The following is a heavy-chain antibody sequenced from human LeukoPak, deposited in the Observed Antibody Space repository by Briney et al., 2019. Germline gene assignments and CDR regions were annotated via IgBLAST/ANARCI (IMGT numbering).Heavy chain of an antibody. Sequence: GGSLRLSCAASGFTVSSNYMSWVRQAPGKGLEWVSVIYSGGGTYYADSVMGRFTISRDNSKNTVYLQMNSLRAEDTAVYYCATTAYSSPRGYWGQGTLVTVSS. CDR1: GFTVSSNY. CDR2: IYSGGGT. J-gene: IGHJ4*02. D-gene: IGHD6-13*01. V-gene: IGHV3-66*01. CDR3: ATTAYSSPRGY.